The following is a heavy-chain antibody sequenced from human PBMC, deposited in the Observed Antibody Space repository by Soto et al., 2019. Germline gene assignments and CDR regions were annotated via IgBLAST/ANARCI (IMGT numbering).Heavy chain of an antibody. Sequence: GGSLRLSCTASGFTFSDYYVIWIRQAPGKGLEWVSYISSSGSSIYYADSVKGRFTISRDNAKNTLYLQMNSLRAEDTAVYYCAKMVREQFDYWGQGTLVTVSS. J-gene: IGHJ4*02. D-gene: IGHD3-10*01. V-gene: IGHV3-11*01. CDR3: AKMVREQFDY. CDR2: ISSSGSSI. CDR1: GFTFSDYY.